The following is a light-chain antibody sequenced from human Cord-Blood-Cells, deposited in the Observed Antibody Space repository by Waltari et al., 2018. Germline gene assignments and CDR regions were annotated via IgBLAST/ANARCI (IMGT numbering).Light chain of an antibody. J-gene: IGLJ2*01. CDR3: CSHAGSSTFVV. CDR2: EGS. Sequence: QPALPQPAPVSGSPGQTSTTSCTETGTDVGSYNLVSRDPQHPGKAPKLMIYEGSKLPSGVTNRFSGSKSGNTAFLTISGLQAEVDADYFCCSHAGSSTFVVFVVWTRMTI. CDR1: GTDVGSYNL. V-gene: IGLV2-23*03.